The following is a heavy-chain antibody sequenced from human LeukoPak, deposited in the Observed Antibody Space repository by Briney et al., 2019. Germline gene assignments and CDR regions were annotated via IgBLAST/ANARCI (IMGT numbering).Heavy chain of an antibody. CDR1: GFSFSTFT. Sequence: GGSLRLSCEASGFSFSTFTMNWVRQAPGKGLEWVSSISSSSSYIYYADSVKRRFTISRDNAKNSLFLQMNSLRAEDTAVYYCARGLGWLHSWGQGTLVTVSS. CDR2: ISSSSSYI. V-gene: IGHV3-21*01. CDR3: ARGLGWLHS. D-gene: IGHD3/OR15-3a*01. J-gene: IGHJ5*02.